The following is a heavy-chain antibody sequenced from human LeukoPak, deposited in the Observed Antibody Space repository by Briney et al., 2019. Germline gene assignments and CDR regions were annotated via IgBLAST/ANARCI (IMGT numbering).Heavy chain of an antibody. Sequence: GGSLRLSCAASRFAFSSYAMTWVRQAPGKGLEWVSTISGSSGNTYYADSVKGRFTISRDNSKNTLYLQMNSLRAEDTAVYYCAKDKVGAPPTEYFQHWGQGTLVTVSS. V-gene: IGHV3-23*01. CDR3: AKDKVGAPPTEYFQH. CDR2: ISGSSGNT. J-gene: IGHJ1*01. CDR1: RFAFSSYA. D-gene: IGHD1-26*01.